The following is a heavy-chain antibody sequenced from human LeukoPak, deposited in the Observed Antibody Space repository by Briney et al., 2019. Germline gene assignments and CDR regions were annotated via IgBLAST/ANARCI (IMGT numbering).Heavy chain of an antibody. D-gene: IGHD3-9*01. CDR1: GFTFSSYS. CDR2: IAGGGGYI. CDR3: AKFRLSNYDILTGYYYYLDS. J-gene: IGHJ4*02. V-gene: IGHV3-21*01. Sequence: GWSLRLSCAASGFTFSSYSMNWVRQAPGKGLEWLSSIAGGGGYIYYADSVKGRFTISRDNAKNSLYLQMNSLRAEDTAVYYCAKFRLSNYDILTGYYYYLDSWGQGTLVTVSS.